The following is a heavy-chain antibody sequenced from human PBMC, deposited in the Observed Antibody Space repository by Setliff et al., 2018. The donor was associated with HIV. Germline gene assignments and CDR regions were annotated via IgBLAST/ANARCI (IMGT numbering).Heavy chain of an antibody. D-gene: IGHD6-19*01. CDR2: FMYTDIHYVNYLN. CDR3: ARARSDWYNVRPYYFDL. V-gene: IGHV4-30-4*01. CDR1: GASFVGDNH. Sequence: SETLSLTCAVSGASFVGDNHWSWIRQTPERGLEWIAYFMYTDIHYVNYLNYRNPSLASRLSISVDKSKNQFSLTLSSVTAADTAVYYCARARSDWYNVRPYYFDLWCQGTPVTVSS. J-gene: IGHJ4*02.